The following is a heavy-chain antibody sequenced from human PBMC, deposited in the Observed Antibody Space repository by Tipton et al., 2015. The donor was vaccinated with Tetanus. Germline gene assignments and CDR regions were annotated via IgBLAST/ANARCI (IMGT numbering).Heavy chain of an antibody. V-gene: IGHV5-51*01. J-gene: IGHJ4*02. Sequence: QLVQSGAEVKKPGESLKISCQGSGYNFNLYWIAWVRQMPGKGLEWMGILYPGDSDTTYSPSFQGQVTISADRSIRTAYLQWNSLRASDTATYYCAKVSAPGTIATGNFDYWGQGTPVTVSS. CDR1: GYNFNLYW. CDR2: LYPGDSDT. CDR3: AKVSAPGTIATGNFDY. D-gene: IGHD1-1*01.